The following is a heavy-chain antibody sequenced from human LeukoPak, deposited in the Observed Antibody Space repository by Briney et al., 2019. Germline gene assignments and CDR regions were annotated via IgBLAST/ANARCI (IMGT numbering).Heavy chain of an antibody. Sequence: GGSLRLSCAASGFTFSACPMHWVRQAPGKGLEWVAFIRYDGSNKYYADSVKGRFTISRDNFKNTLYLQMNSLRAEDTAVYYCAKEGGGIAARPYYFDYWGQGTLVTVSS. V-gene: IGHV3-30*02. CDR1: GFTFSACP. CDR2: IRYDGSNK. D-gene: IGHD6-6*01. J-gene: IGHJ4*02. CDR3: AKEGGGIAARPYYFDY.